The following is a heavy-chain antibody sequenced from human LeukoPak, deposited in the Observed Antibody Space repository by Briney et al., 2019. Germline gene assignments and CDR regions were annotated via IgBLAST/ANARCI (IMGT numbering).Heavy chain of an antibody. CDR3: TTDPPPEGGYYIDV. J-gene: IGHJ6*03. CDR2: ISYDGSNK. Sequence: GGSLRLSCAASGFTFSSYGMHWVRQAPGKGLEWVAVISYDGSNKYYADSVKGRFTISRDNSKNTLYLQMNSLRAEDTGMYYCTTDPPPEGGYYIDVWGKGTTVTVSS. V-gene: IGHV3-30*03. CDR1: GFTFSSYG.